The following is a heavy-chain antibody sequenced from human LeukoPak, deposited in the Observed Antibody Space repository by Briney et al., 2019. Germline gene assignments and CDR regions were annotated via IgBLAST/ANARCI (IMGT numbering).Heavy chain of an antibody. J-gene: IGHJ4*02. CDR3: ARHFPRSGWDF. Sequence: SETLSLTCTVSGGSISTYYWSWMRQPPGRGLEWIGYIYYSGTTNYNPSLTSRVTISVDTSKNQFSLKLSSVTAADTAVYYCARHFPRSGWDFWGQGTLVTVSS. CDR1: GGSISTYY. CDR2: IYYSGTT. D-gene: IGHD6-19*01. V-gene: IGHV4-59*08.